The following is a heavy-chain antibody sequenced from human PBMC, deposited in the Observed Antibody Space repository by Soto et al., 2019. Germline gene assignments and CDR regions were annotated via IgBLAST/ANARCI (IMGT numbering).Heavy chain of an antibody. CDR1: GGSISSGNW. J-gene: IGHJ4*02. CDR3: ASHRGNTYGPYDY. D-gene: IGHD5-18*01. Sequence: VQLQESGPGLVKPSGTLSLTCAVSGGSISSGNWWSWVRQSPRKGLEWIGEISHSGNTNHNRSLTRPVNISIDKSKNEFSLKLTSVTAADTAVYYCASHRGNTYGPYDYWGQGTLVTVSS. CDR2: ISHSGNT. V-gene: IGHV4-4*02.